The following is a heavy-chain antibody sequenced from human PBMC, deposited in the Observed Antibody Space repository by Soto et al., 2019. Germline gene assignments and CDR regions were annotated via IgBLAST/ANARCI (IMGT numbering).Heavy chain of an antibody. Sequence: SETLSLSCAVSGGSISSGGHSWNLNRQPPGKGLEWIGYIYHSGSTYYNPSLKSRVTISVDTSKNQFSLKLSSVTAADTAVYYCARGRPIRFDPWGQGTLVTVSS. J-gene: IGHJ5*02. V-gene: IGHV4-30-2*01. CDR2: IYHSGST. CDR3: ARGRPIRFDP. CDR1: GGSISSGGHS.